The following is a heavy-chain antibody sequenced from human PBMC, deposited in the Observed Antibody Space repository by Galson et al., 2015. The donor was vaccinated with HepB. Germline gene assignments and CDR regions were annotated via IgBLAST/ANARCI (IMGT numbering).Heavy chain of an antibody. D-gene: IGHD6-19*01. CDR3: ARGGTGSDY. V-gene: IGHV1-18*04. Sequence: SVKVSCKASGYTFTSYVISWVRQAPGQGLEWPGRISGYNGRTNYAQNLQNKVTMTTDTSTSTAYLELRRLKSDDTAIYYCARGGTGSDYWGQGTLVTVSS. J-gene: IGHJ4*02. CDR2: ISGYNGRT. CDR1: GYTFTSYV.